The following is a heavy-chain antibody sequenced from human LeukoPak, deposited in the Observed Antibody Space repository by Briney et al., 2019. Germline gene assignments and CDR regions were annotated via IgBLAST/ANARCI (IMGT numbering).Heavy chain of an antibody. D-gene: IGHD2-8*02. CDR3: ARTGGTIDY. CDR1: GGSISSGDYY. Sequence: SETLSLTCTVSGGSISSGDYYWSWIRQPPGKALEWIGYIYYSGSTYYNPSLKSRVTISVDTSKNQFSLKLNSVTAADTAVHYCARTGGTIDYWGQGTLVTVSS. CDR2: IYYSGST. J-gene: IGHJ4*02. V-gene: IGHV4-30-4*01.